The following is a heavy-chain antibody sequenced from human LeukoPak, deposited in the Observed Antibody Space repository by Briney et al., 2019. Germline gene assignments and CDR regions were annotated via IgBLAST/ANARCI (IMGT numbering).Heavy chain of an antibody. Sequence: GGSLRLSCAASGFTFSSYALNWVRQAPGQGLEWVSAFSGSGGSTYYADSVKGRFTISRDSSKNMLYLQLNSLRAEDTAIYYCSRFRWGDYYYYGVDVWGQGTTVTVSS. D-gene: IGHD3-16*01. V-gene: IGHV3-23*01. J-gene: IGHJ6*02. CDR3: SRFRWGDYYYYGVDV. CDR1: GFTFSSYA. CDR2: FSGSGGST.